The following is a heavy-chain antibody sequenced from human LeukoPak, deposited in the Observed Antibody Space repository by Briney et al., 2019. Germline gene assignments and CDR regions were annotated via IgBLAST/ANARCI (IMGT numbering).Heavy chain of an antibody. V-gene: IGHV4-31*03. CDR2: IYYNGST. CDR3: ARDRHTAVFGVVPHRWFDP. D-gene: IGHD3-3*01. J-gene: IGHJ5*02. Sequence: SQTLSLTCTVSGGSISSSGYYWSWIRQHPGKGLEWIGNIYYNGSTNYNPSLKSRLSISLDTAKNQISLKLSSVTAADTAVYYCARDRHTAVFGVVPHRWFDPWGQGALVTVSS. CDR1: GGSISSSGYY.